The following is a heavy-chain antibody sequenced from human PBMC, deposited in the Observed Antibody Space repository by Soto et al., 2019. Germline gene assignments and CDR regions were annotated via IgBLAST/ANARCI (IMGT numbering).Heavy chain of an antibody. CDR2: ISYDGSNK. V-gene: IGHV3-30-3*01. J-gene: IGHJ4*02. D-gene: IGHD6-19*01. CDR3: ARDQPDSSGWYSYFDY. CDR1: GFTFSSYA. Sequence: PGGSLRLSCAASGFTFSSYAMHWVRQAPGKGLEWVAVISYDGSNKYYADSVKGRFTISRDNSKNTLYLQTNSLRAEDTAVYYCARDQPDSSGWYSYFDYWGQGTLVTVSS.